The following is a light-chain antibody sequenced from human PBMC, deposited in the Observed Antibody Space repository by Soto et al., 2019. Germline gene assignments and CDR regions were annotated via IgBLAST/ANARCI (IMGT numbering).Light chain of an antibody. CDR2: GAS. V-gene: IGKV3-15*01. CDR1: QSVSTN. J-gene: IGKJ1*01. CDR3: QQYNNWAPWT. Sequence: RVMTQSPATLSLSPGERATLSCRASQSVSTNVAWYQQKPGQAPRLLIYGASTRATDIPARFSGSGSGTDFTLTISSLQAGDFAVYYCQQYNNWAPWTFGQGTKVEVK.